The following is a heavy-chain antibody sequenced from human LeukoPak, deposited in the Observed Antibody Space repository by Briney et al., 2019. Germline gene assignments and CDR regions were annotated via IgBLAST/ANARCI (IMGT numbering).Heavy chain of an antibody. CDR3: ARVFPPINGYGSGSYSFLGSLDP. D-gene: IGHD3-10*01. J-gene: IGHJ5*02. CDR2: IIPIFDTT. V-gene: IGHV1-69*13. Sequence: SVKVSCKASGGTFSSYVIIWVRQAPGQGLEWMGGIIPIFDTTNYAQKFQARVTITADESTSTAYMELSSLRSEDTAVYYCARVFPPINGYGSGSYSFLGSLDPWGQGTLVTVSS. CDR1: GGTFSSYV.